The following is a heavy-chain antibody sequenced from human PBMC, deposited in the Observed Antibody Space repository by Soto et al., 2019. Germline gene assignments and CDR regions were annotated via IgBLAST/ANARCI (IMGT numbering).Heavy chain of an antibody. D-gene: IGHD3-22*01. V-gene: IGHV4-4*02. J-gene: IGHJ3*02. CDR1: GGSISSSNW. Sequence: QVQLQESGPGLVKPSGTLSLTCAVSGGSISSSNWWSWVRQPPGKGLEWIGEIYHSGSTNYNPSLKRRVTISVDNAKNQFSLKLSSVTAADTAVYYCASISSLGGYVLRAFDIWGQGTMVTVSS. CDR3: ASISSLGGYVLRAFDI. CDR2: IYHSGST.